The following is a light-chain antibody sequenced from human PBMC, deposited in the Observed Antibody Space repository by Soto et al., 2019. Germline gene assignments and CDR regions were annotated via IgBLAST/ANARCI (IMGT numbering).Light chain of an antibody. J-gene: IGLJ1*01. CDR2: EVS. V-gene: IGLV2-14*01. Sequence: QSVLTQPASVSGSPGQSITISCSGTSSDVGSYNYVSWNQLHPGKAPKLMIYEVSNRPSGVSNRFSGSKSGDTASLTISGLQAEDEADYYCSSYTTRTTLYVFGTGTKVTVL. CDR3: SSYTTRTTLYV. CDR1: SSDVGSYNY.